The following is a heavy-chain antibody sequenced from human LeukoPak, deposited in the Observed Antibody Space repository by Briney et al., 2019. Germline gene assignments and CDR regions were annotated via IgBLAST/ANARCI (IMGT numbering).Heavy chain of an antibody. CDR2: IYPGDSDI. CDR3: ARRSDSGYYYYYYGMDV. Sequence: GESLKISCKASGSNFASHWIGWVRPMPGKGMEWMAIIYPGDSDIRYSPSFQGQVTISADKSINTAYLQWSSLKASDTAMYYCARRSDSGYYYYYYGMDVWGEGTTVTVSS. V-gene: IGHV5-51*01. CDR1: GSNFASHW. D-gene: IGHD4/OR15-4a*01. J-gene: IGHJ6*04.